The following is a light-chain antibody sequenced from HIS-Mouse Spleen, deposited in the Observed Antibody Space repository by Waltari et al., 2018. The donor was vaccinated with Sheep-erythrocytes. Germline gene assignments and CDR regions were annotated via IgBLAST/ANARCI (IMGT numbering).Light chain of an antibody. CDR3: SSYAGSNNWV. J-gene: IGLJ3*02. Sequence: QSALTQPRSVSGSPGQSVTISCTGTSSDVGGDNYVSWYQQHPGKAPKLMIYEVSKRPSGVPDRFSGSKSGNTASLTVSGLQAEDEADYYCSSYAGSNNWVFGGGTKLTVL. CDR1: SSDVGGDNY. CDR2: EVS. V-gene: IGLV2-8*01.